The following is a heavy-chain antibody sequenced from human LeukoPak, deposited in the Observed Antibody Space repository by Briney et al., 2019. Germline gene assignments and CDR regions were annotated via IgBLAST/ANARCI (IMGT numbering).Heavy chain of an antibody. Sequence: GGSLRLSCAASGFTFSSYAMSWVRQAPGKGLEWVSAISGSGGSTYYADSVNGRFTISRDNSKNTLYLQMNSLRAEDTAVYYCAKEPLRGIAVAGDFDYWGQGTLVTVFS. CDR3: AKEPLRGIAVAGDFDY. CDR1: GFTFSSYA. CDR2: ISGSGGST. V-gene: IGHV3-23*01. D-gene: IGHD6-19*01. J-gene: IGHJ4*02.